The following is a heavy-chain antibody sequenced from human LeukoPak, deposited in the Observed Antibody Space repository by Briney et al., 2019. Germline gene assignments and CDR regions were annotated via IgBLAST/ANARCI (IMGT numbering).Heavy chain of an antibody. CDR3: ARDLAYYFDY. Sequence: PSGTLSLTCAVSGGSISSSNWWSWVRQPPGKGLEWIGEIYHSGNINYNPSLKSRVTISVDKSKNQFSLKLSSMTAADTAVYYCARDLAYYFDYWGQGALATVSS. CDR2: IYHSGNI. J-gene: IGHJ4*02. CDR1: GGSISSSNW. V-gene: IGHV4-4*02.